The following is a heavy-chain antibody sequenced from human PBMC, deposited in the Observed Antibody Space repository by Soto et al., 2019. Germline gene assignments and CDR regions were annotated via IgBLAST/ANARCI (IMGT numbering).Heavy chain of an antibody. CDR2: IYYSGST. J-gene: IGHJ6*02. CDR3: ARRDGRFLEWLKPYYYGMDV. V-gene: IGHV4-39*01. Sequence: PSETLSLTCTVSGGSISSSSYYWGWIRHPPGKGLEWIGSIYYSGSTYYNPSLKSRVTISVDTSKNQFSLKLSSVTAADTAVYYCARRDGRFLEWLKPYYYGMDVWGQGTTVT. CDR1: GGSISSSSYY. D-gene: IGHD3-3*01.